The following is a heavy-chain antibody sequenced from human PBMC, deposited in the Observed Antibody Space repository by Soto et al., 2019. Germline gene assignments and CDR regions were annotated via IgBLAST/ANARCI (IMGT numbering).Heavy chain of an antibody. CDR3: AKKILGYGANSDALNV. J-gene: IGHJ6*02. V-gene: IGHV3-30*18. Sequence: GGSLTLSCSPSGFTFRNYGLVWVRQAPGKGLEWVALISYDGDNKYYSDSARGRFTVSRDNFKNTLFLQMDSLRPEDTAVYYCAKKILGYGANSDALNVWGQGTTVTVSS. D-gene: IGHD4-17*01. CDR1: GFTFRNYG. CDR2: ISYDGDNK.